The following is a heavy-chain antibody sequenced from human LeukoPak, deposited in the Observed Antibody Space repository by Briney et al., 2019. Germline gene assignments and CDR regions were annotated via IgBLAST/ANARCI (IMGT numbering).Heavy chain of an antibody. CDR3: AREVSAQAIHGFDP. V-gene: IGHV3-11*04. Sequence: PGGSLRLSCAASGFTFSDYYMSWIRQAPGKGLEWLSYIGSSNTIYSADSVKGRFTISRDNAKNSLYLQMNSLRAEDTAVYYCAREVSAQAIHGFDPWGQGTLVTVSS. D-gene: IGHD2-21*01. J-gene: IGHJ5*02. CDR1: GFTFSDYY. CDR2: IGSSNTI.